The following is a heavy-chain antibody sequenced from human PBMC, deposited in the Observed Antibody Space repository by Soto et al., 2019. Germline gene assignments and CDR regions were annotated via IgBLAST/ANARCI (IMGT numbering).Heavy chain of an antibody. V-gene: IGHV3-48*02. D-gene: IGHD3-10*01. CDR3: ARDHYGSGTYPDPFDY. Sequence: EVQLVESGGGLVQPGGSLRLSCATSGFTFSSYSMNWVRQAPGKGLEWISYIRSSSNSIYYADSVKGRFTISRDNAKNSLYLQMNSLRDEDTAVYYCARDHYGSGTYPDPFDYWGQGTLVTVSS. CDR1: GFTFSSYS. J-gene: IGHJ4*02. CDR2: IRSSSNSI.